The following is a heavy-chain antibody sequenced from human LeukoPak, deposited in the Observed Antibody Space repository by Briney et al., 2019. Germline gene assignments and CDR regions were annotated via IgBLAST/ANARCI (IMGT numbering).Heavy chain of an antibody. D-gene: IGHD3-22*01. CDR2: ISSSSSTI. V-gene: IGHV3-48*04. J-gene: IGHJ4*02. CDR3: ATYEGAYYYDSSGYRSPDY. CDR1: GFTFSSYS. Sequence: GGSLRLSCAASGFTFSSYSMNWVRQAPGKGLEWVSYISSSSSTIYYADSVKGRFTISRDNAKNSLYLQMNSLRAEDTAVYYCATYEGAYYYDSSGYRSPDYRGQGTLVTVSS.